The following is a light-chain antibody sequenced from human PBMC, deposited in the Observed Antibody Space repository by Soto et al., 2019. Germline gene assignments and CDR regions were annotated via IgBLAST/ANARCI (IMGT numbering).Light chain of an antibody. CDR3: SSDTSSSTYV. Sequence: QSALTQPASVSGSPGQSITISCTGTSSDVGGYNYVSWYQQHPGKAPKLMIYDVSNRPSGVSNRFSGSKSGNTASLTSSGLQAEDEADYCCSSDTSSSTYVFGTGTKVTVL. CDR1: SSDVGGYNY. V-gene: IGLV2-14*01. CDR2: DVS. J-gene: IGLJ1*01.